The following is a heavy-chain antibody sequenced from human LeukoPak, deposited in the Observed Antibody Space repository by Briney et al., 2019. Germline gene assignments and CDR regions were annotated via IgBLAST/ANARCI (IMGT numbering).Heavy chain of an antibody. CDR1: GFTFSDSY. CDR3: TRDPRHFDS. D-gene: IGHD6-6*01. V-gene: IGHV3-11*04. Sequence: KTGGSLRLSCAASGFTFSDSYMTWVRQAPGKGVEWVAYISGSGHDVNYSDSVKGRFTISRDNAKSSLYLQMSSLRVEDTAVYYCTRDPRHFDSCGQGTLVTVSS. J-gene: IGHJ5*01. CDR2: ISGSGHDV.